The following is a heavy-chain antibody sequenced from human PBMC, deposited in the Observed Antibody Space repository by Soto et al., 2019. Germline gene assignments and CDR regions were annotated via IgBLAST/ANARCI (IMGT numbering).Heavy chain of an antibody. Sequence: QVHLVQSGAEVKKPGASVKVSCQGSGYAFTTYGITWVRQAPGQGLEWMGWISAHNGNTNYAQKLQGRVTVTRDTSTSTASMELRGLRYDDTAVYSCARGRYGDYWGQGALVTVSS. CDR2: ISAHNGNT. V-gene: IGHV1-18*01. CDR1: GYAFTTYG. CDR3: ARGRYGDY. J-gene: IGHJ4*02. D-gene: IGHD1-1*01.